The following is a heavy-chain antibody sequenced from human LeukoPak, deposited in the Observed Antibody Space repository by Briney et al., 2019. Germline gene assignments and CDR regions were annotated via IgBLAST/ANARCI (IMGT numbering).Heavy chain of an antibody. J-gene: IGHJ3*02. CDR3: ARDPWVPSSAFDI. V-gene: IGHV1-2*02. CDR2: INPNSGGT. D-gene: IGHD1-26*01. Sequence: ASVKVSCKASGYTFTSYGISWVRQAPGQGLEWMGWINPNSGGTNYAQKFQGRVTMTRDTSISTAYMELSRLRSDDTAVYYCARDPWVPSSAFDIWGQGTMVTVSS. CDR1: GYTFTSYG.